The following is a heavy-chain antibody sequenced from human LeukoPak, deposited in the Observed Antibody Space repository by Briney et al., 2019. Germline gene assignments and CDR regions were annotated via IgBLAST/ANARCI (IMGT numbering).Heavy chain of an antibody. CDR3: ARDYYDSSGYPFCDY. V-gene: IGHV4-4*07. D-gene: IGHD3-22*01. J-gene: IGHJ4*02. CDR1: GGSISSYY. Sequence: SETLSLTCTVSGGSISSYYWSWIRQPAGKGLEWIGRIYTSESTTYNPSLKSRVTMSADTSKNQLSLKLSSVTAADTAVYYCARDYYDSSGYPFCDYWGQGTLVTVSS. CDR2: IYTSEST.